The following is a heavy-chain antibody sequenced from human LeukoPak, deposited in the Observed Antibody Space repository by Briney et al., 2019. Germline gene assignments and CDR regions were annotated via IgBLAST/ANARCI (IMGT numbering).Heavy chain of an antibody. D-gene: IGHD3-9*01. J-gene: IGHJ6*02. V-gene: IGHV3-11*06. CDR1: GFTFSDYY. Sequence: GGSLRLSCAASGFTFSDYYMSWIRQAPGKGLEWVSYISSSSSYTNYADSVKGRFTISRDNAKNSLYLQMNSLRAEDTAVYYCARDRVLRYFDWLNYYYGMDVWGQGTTVTVSS. CDR2: ISSSSSYT. CDR3: ARDRVLRYFDWLNYYYGMDV.